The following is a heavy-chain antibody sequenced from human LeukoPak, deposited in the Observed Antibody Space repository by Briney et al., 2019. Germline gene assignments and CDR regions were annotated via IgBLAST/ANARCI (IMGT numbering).Heavy chain of an antibody. CDR1: GFTFSSYS. CDR3: ARDKQLLWFGELGGYYYMDV. J-gene: IGHJ6*03. Sequence: GGSLRLSCAASGFTFSSYSMDWVRQAPGKGLEWVSSISSSSSYIYYADSVKGRFTISRDNAKNSLYLQMNSLRAEDTAVYYCARDKQLLWFGELGGYYYMDVWGKGTTVTVSS. D-gene: IGHD3-10*01. CDR2: ISSSSSYI. V-gene: IGHV3-21*01.